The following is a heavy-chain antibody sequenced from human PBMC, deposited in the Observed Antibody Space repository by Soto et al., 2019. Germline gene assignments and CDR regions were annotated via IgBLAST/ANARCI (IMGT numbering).Heavy chain of an antibody. D-gene: IGHD2-15*01. CDR3: ARDTRDCSGGSCYPNNWFDP. Sequence: SETLSLTCTVSGGSISSYYWSWIRQPPGKGLEWIGYIYYSGSTNYNPSLKSRVTISVDTSKNQFSLKLSSVTAADTAVYYCARDTRDCSGGSCYPNNWFDPWGQGNLVTVSS. V-gene: IGHV4-59*01. CDR2: IYYSGST. J-gene: IGHJ5*02. CDR1: GGSISSYY.